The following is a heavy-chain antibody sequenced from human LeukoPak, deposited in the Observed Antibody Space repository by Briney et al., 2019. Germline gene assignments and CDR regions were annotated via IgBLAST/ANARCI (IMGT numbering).Heavy chain of an antibody. Sequence: PSQTPSLTCTVSGRSISCGDDSWSWIRQPPGKGLEWLGYLYYSGSTYYNPSLKSRVTISVDTSKNQFSLKLSSVTAADTAVYYCARDRGYCSSTSCYNWFDPWGQGTLVTVSS. J-gene: IGHJ5*02. CDR3: ARDRGYCSSTSCYNWFDP. CDR1: GRSISCGDDS. CDR2: LYYSGST. D-gene: IGHD2-2*01. V-gene: IGHV4-30-4*08.